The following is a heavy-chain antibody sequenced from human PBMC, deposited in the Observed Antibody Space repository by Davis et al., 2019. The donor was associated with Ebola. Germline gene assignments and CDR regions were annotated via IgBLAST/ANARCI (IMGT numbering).Heavy chain of an antibody. D-gene: IGHD3-10*01. J-gene: IGHJ2*01. Sequence: ASVKVSCKASGYTFTSYDINWVRQATGQGLEWMGWMNPNSGNTGYAQKFQGRVTMTRNTSISTAYMELSSLRSEDTAVYYCARGPLLWFGEDWYFDLWGRGTLVTVSS. V-gene: IGHV1-8*01. CDR3: ARGPLLWFGEDWYFDL. CDR1: GYTFTSYD. CDR2: MNPNSGNT.